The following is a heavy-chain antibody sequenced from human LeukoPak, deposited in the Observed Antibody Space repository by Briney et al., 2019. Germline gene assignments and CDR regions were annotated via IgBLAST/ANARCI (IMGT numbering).Heavy chain of an antibody. D-gene: IGHD6-13*01. Sequence: GGSLRLSCAASGFTFSSYSMNWVRQAPGKGLEWVSSISSSSSYIYYADSAEGRFTISRDNAKNSLYLQMNSLRAEDTAVYYCARGVGSSWSFDYWGQGTLVTVSS. CDR2: ISSSSSYI. J-gene: IGHJ4*02. CDR1: GFTFSSYS. CDR3: ARGVGSSWSFDY. V-gene: IGHV3-21*01.